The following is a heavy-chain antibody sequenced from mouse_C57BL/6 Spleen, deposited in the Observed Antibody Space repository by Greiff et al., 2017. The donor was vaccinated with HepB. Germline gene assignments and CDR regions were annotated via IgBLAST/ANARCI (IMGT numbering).Heavy chain of an antibody. J-gene: IGHJ2*01. V-gene: IGHV1-69*01. CDR3: ARGSNYPDY. CDR1: GYTFTSYW. CDR2: IDPSDSYT. Sequence: QVQLQQPGAELVMPGASVKLSCKASGYTFTSYWLHWVKQRPGQGLEWIGEIDPSDSYTNYNQKFKGHSTLTVDKSSSTAYMQLSSLTSEDSAVYYCARGSNYPDYWGQGTTLTVSS. D-gene: IGHD1-1*01.